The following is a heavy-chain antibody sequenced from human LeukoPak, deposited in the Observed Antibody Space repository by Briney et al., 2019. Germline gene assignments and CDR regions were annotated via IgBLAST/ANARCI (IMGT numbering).Heavy chain of an antibody. CDR1: GFTFSSYD. Sequence: GGSLRLSCAASGFTFSSYDMHWVRQATGKGLEWVSAIGTAGDTYYPGSVKGRFTISRENAKNSLYLQMNSLRAGDTAVYYCARGDARRSYWYFDLWGRGTLVTVSS. CDR2: IGTAGDT. CDR3: ARGDARRSYWYFDL. V-gene: IGHV3-13*01. J-gene: IGHJ2*01.